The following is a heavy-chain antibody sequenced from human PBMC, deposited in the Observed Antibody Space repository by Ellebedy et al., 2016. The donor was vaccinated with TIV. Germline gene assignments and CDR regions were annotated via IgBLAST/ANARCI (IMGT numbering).Heavy chain of an antibody. D-gene: IGHD1-26*01. CDR3: ARGGRQESQEGPTTSYFDF. J-gene: IGHJ4*02. CDR1: GYSFTSYW. V-gene: IGHV5-51*01. CDR2: IYPGDSDT. Sequence: GESLKISCKGSGYSFTSYWIGWVRQMPGKGLEWMGIIYPGDSDTRYSPSFQGQVTISADKSISTAYLQWRSLRDSDTAMYYCARGGRQESQEGPTTSYFDFWGQGILVTVSS.